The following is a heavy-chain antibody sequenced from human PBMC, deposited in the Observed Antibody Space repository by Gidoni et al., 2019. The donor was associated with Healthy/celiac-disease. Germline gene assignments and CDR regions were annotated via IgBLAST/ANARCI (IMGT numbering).Heavy chain of an antibody. CDR1: CCSISSSSSY. J-gene: IGHJ5*02. Sequence: QLHLQESGPGLVKPSETLSLTCTVSCCSISSSSSYWGWIRQPPGKGLEWIGSIYYSGSTYYNPSLKSRVTISVDTSKNQFSLKRSSVTAADTAVYYCARDQIRYFDWLYPHNWFDPWGQGTLVTVSS. CDR3: ARDQIRYFDWLYPHNWFDP. D-gene: IGHD3-9*01. V-gene: IGHV4-39*07. CDR2: IYYSGST.